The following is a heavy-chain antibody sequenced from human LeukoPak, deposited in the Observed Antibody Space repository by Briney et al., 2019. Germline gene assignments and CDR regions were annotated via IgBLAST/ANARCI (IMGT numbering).Heavy chain of an antibody. V-gene: IGHV3-74*01. CDR1: GLTVSSSY. CDR2: INSDGSST. J-gene: IGHJ4*02. D-gene: IGHD3-10*01. Sequence: PGGSLRLSCAASGLTVSSSYMSWVRQAPGKGLVWVSRINSDGSSTSYADSVKGRFTISRDNAKNTLNLQMNSLRAEDTAVYYGARDSRTAGSYLTWGQGTLVTVSS. CDR3: ARDSRTAGSYLT.